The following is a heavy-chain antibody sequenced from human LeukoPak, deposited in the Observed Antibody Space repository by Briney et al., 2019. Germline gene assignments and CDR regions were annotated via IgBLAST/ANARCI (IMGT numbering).Heavy chain of an antibody. J-gene: IGHJ5*02. Sequence: PGGSLRLYCAASGFTFSSYWMHWVRQAPGEGLVSVSRINGDGTTISYAGSVKGRFTISKDNAKNTLYLQMNSLRAEDTAIYYCTRRVDAARWYDPWRQGTLVTVSS. CDR3: TRRVDAARWYDP. CDR2: INGDGTTI. CDR1: GFTFSSYW. V-gene: IGHV3-74*01. D-gene: IGHD2-8*01.